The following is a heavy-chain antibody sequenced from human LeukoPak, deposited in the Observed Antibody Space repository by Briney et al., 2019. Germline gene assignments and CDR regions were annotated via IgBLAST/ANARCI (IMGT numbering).Heavy chain of an antibody. J-gene: IGHJ4*02. CDR3: ARRGVSSTDY. CDR2: IIPILGIA. V-gene: IGHV1-69*04. Sequence: SVKVSCKASGGTFSSYAISWVRQAPGQGLEWMGRIIPILGIANYAQKFQGRVTITADKSTSTAYMELSSLRSDDTAVYYCARRGVSSTDYWGQGTLVTVSS. D-gene: IGHD2-2*01. CDR1: GGTFSSYA.